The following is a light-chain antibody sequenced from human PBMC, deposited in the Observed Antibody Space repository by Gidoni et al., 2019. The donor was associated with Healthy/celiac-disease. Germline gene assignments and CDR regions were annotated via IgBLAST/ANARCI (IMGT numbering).Light chain of an antibody. V-gene: IGLV7-43*01. CDR1: TGAVSSGYY. CDR3: LRYFGSPQGMV. Sequence: QTVVTQEASLTVSPGATVTLTCATNTGAVSSGYYANWFQQKPGQAPRPLIYSTSNKHSWTPARFSGSLVGGKAALTLSGVQPEDEAEYYCLRYFGSPQGMVFGGGTKLTVL. J-gene: IGLJ3*02. CDR2: STS.